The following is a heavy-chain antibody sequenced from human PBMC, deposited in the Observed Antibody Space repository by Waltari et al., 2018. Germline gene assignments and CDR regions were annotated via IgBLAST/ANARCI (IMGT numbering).Heavy chain of an antibody. D-gene: IGHD5-18*01. CDR1: GGSISSYY. CDR2: IYYSAST. Sequence: QVQLQESGPGLVKPSETLSLTCTVSGGSISSYYWSWIRQPPGKGLEWIGYIYYSASTNYNPSLKSRVTISVDTSKNQFSLKLSSVTAADTAVYYCARDSPAMVTGLDYWGQGTLVTVSS. CDR3: ARDSPAMVTGLDY. V-gene: IGHV4-59*01. J-gene: IGHJ4*02.